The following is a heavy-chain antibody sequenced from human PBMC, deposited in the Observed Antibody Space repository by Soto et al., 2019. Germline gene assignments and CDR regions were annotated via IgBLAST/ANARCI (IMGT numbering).Heavy chain of an antibody. D-gene: IGHD2-15*01. Sequence: SETLSLTCTVSGGSISSYYWSWIRQPPGKGLEWIGYIYYSGSTNYNPSLKSRVTISVDTSKNQFSLKLSSVTAADTAVYYCARGYCRGGSCFHDYWGQGTLVTVSS. CDR2: IYYSGST. CDR3: ARGYCRGGSCFHDY. V-gene: IGHV4-59*01. J-gene: IGHJ4*02. CDR1: GGSISSYY.